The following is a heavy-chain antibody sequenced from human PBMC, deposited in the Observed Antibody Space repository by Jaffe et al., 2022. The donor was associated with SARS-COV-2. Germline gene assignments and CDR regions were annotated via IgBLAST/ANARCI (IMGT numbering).Heavy chain of an antibody. Sequence: EVQLAESGGGLVQPGGSLRLSCAASGFTLSNYWMHWIRQAPGKGPVWVSRINSDGSITSYADSVKGRFTISRDNAKNTLYLQMSSLRGEDTAMYYCAGGIRYSISAFDYWGQGTLVTVSS. CDR1: GFTLSNYW. CDR2: INSDGSIT. D-gene: IGHD5-12*01. CDR3: AGGIRYSISAFDY. V-gene: IGHV3-74*01. J-gene: IGHJ4*02.